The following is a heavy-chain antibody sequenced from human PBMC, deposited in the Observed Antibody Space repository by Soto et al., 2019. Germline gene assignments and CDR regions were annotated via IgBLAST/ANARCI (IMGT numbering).Heavy chain of an antibody. CDR1: GGSISSSEW. D-gene: IGHD6-13*01. CDR3: ASRSASGPY. Sequence: SETLSLTCAVSGGSISSSEWWTWVRQPPGKGLEWVGEISHSGSTNYKPSLKGRVTMSVDKSTNHFPLNLRSVTAADTAFYYCASRSASGPYWGQGILVTVSS. J-gene: IGHJ4*02. CDR2: ISHSGST. V-gene: IGHV4-4*02.